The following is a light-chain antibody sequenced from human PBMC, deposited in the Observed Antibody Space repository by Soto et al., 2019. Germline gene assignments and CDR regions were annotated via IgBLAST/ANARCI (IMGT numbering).Light chain of an antibody. J-gene: IGLJ1*01. CDR2: DNS. CDR1: SSNIGAGYG. V-gene: IGLV1-40*01. CDR3: QSYDSSLSAPYV. Sequence: QSVLTQPPSVSGAPGQRVTIFCTGSSSNIGAGYGVHWYKHLPGTAPKLLIYDNSNRPSGVPDRFSGSKSGPSASLAITGLQADDEADYYCQSYDSSLSAPYVFGTGTKVTVL.